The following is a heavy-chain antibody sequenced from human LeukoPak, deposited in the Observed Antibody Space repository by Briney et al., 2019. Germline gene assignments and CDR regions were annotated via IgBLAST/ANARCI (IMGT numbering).Heavy chain of an antibody. CDR3: AGGRDNWGVQPKYYFDY. D-gene: IGHD7-27*01. CDR2: TYFRSKWYH. V-gene: IGHV6-1*01. J-gene: IGHJ4*02. Sequence: SQTLSLTCVISGESVSNNRAGWNWLRQSPSRGLEWLGRTYFRSKWYHDYAISMTSRLTINPDTPKNQFSLQLNSVTPEDTAVYYCAGGRDNWGVQPKYYFDYWGQGALVTVSS. CDR1: GESVSNNRAG.